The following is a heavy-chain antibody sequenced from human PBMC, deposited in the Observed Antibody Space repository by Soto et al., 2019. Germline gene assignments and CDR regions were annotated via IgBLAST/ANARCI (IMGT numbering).Heavy chain of an antibody. V-gene: IGHV3-21*01. Sequence: PGGSLRLSCTAAGFTCGGYSRNWVRQAPGKGLEWVSSISSSSSYIYYADSVKGRFTISRGNAKNSLYLQMNSLRAEDTAVYYCARVRTRGLNAFDIWGQGTMVTVSS. CDR1: GFTCGGYS. CDR2: ISSSSSYI. J-gene: IGHJ3*02. CDR3: ARVRTRGLNAFDI.